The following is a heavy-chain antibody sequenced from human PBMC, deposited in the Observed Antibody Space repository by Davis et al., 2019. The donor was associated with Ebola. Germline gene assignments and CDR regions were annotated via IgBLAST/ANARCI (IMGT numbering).Heavy chain of an antibody. J-gene: IGHJ6*03. CDR1: GFTFSSYS. CDR2: LSSDGRNT. V-gene: IGHV3-30*04. D-gene: IGHD1-26*01. CDR3: ARGPSGSLLLPYYYYSYMDV. Sequence: GGSLRLSCAASGFTFSSYSMNWVRQTPGKGLEWVAVLSSDGRNTYYAVSVKGRFTISRDNSKSTLYLQMNSLTAEDTAMYYCARGPSGSLLLPYYYYSYMDVWGKGTTVTVS.